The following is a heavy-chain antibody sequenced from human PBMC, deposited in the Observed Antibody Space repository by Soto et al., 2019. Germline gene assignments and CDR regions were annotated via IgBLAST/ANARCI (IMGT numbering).Heavy chain of an antibody. CDR3: ARSALDDDGYHYLDS. CDR1: GYIFTYRY. D-gene: IGHD5-18*01. CDR2: IIPYNGNT. V-gene: IGHV1-45*02. J-gene: IGHJ5*01. Sequence: SVKVSCKASGYIFTYRYLYWVRQSPGQALEWMGWIIPYNGNTNYAQKFQDRFSITRESSLSTVYMELRSLRSDDTGMYYCARSALDDDGYHYLDSWGKGTLVTVYS.